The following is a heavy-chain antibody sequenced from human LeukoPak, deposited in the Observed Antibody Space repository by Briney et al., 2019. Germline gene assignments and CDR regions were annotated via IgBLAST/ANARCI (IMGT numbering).Heavy chain of an antibody. Sequence: SETLSLTCTVSGGSISSYYWSWIRQPPGKGLEWIGYIYYSGSTNYNPSLKSRVTISVDTPKNQFSLKLSSVTAADTAVYYCARAGIVATSFFDYWGQGTLVTVSS. CDR2: IYYSGST. D-gene: IGHD5-12*01. J-gene: IGHJ4*02. CDR3: ARAGIVATSFFDY. CDR1: GGSISSYY. V-gene: IGHV4-59*01.